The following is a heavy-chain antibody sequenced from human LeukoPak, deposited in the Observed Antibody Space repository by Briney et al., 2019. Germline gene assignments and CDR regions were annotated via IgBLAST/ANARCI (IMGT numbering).Heavy chain of an antibody. Sequence: PGGSLRLSCAASGFTFSSYWMSWVRQAPGKGPEWVANIKQDGSEKYYVYSVKGRFTISRDNAKNSLYLQMNSLRAEDTAVYYCAWYIAVTGADYFDFWGRGTLVTVSS. D-gene: IGHD6-19*01. CDR2: IKQDGSEK. CDR3: AWYIAVTGADYFDF. V-gene: IGHV3-7*04. J-gene: IGHJ4*02. CDR1: GFTFSSYW.